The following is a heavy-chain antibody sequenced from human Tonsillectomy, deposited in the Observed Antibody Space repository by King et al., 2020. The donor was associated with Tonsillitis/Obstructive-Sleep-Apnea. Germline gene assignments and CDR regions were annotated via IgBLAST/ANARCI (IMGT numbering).Heavy chain of an antibody. Sequence: QLVQSGAEVKKPGESLKISCKGSGYSFTSHWIGWVRQMPGKGLEWMGIIYPGDSDTRYSPSFQGQVTISADKSISTAYLQWSSLKASDTAMYYCSRLSCSGSYCGNNYYYYYYMDVWGKGTTVTVSS. D-gene: IGHD3-10*02. CDR3: SRLSCSGSYCGNNYYYYYYMDV. CDR1: GYSFTSHW. CDR2: IYPGDSDT. V-gene: IGHV5-51*01. J-gene: IGHJ6*03.